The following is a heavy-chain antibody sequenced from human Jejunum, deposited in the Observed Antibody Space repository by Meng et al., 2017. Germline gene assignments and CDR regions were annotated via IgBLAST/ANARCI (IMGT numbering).Heavy chain of an antibody. CDR3: ARDPNGDYVGAFEF. J-gene: IGHJ3*01. Sequence: GESLKISCAASGFTFSSYAMIWVRQAPGKGLEWVSAIRGSGGTTYYADSVKGRFTISRDNSKDTLYVQMNSLRPEDTAVYYGARDPNGDYVGAFEFWGQGTMVTVSS. V-gene: IGHV3-23*01. CDR2: IRGSGGTT. CDR1: GFTFSSYA. D-gene: IGHD4-17*01.